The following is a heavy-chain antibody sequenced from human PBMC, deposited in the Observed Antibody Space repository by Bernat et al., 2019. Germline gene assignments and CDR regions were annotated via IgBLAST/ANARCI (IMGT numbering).Heavy chain of an antibody. J-gene: IGHJ5*02. V-gene: IGHV3-15*05. D-gene: IGHD3-16*01. CDR3: TSLRYTP. CDR1: GFTFSNSW. Sequence: EVQLVESGGGLVQPGGSLRLSCAASGFTFSNSWMSWVRQAPGKGLEWVGRVKSKTDGGTTDYAAPVKCRFTISRDDSKSTLYLQMNNLKTEDTDVYYCTSLRYTPWGQRTLVTVSS. CDR2: VKSKTDGGTT.